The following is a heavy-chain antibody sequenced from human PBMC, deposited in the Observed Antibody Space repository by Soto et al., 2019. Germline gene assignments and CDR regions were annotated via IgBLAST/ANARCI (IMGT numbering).Heavy chain of an antibody. Sequence: QVQLQGSGPGLLKPSETLSLTCSVSGGSVSSGTYYWSFIRQPPGKALEWIGFIFDSGRTSYNPSLTSRIIISMDTPKNQFSLRLTSVTAADTAVYFWANVRSGSRHLDYWGQGTLVTVSS. V-gene: IGHV4-61*01. CDR2: IFDSGRT. CDR3: ANVRSGSRHLDY. CDR1: GGSVSSGTYY. D-gene: IGHD1-26*01. J-gene: IGHJ4*02.